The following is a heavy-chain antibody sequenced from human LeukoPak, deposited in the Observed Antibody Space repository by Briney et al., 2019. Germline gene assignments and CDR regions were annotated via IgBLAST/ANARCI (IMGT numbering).Heavy chain of an antibody. Sequence: PSETLSLTCTVSGDSISSSSYYWGWIRQPPGKGLEWIGSIYYSGSTYYNPSLKSRVTVSVDTSKNQFSLKLSSVTAADTAVYYCARDKGLLRYGMDVWGQGTTVTVSS. V-gene: IGHV4-39*07. CDR2: IYYSGST. CDR1: GDSISSSSYY. CDR3: ARDKGLLRYGMDV. D-gene: IGHD2-15*01. J-gene: IGHJ6*02.